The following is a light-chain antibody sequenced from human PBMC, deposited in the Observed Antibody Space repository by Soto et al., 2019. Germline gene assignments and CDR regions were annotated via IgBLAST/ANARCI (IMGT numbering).Light chain of an antibody. CDR2: AAY. Sequence: DIQMTQSASSLSASVGDRVTITCRASQSISSYLNWYQQKPGKAPKLLIYAAYSLQSGVPSRFSGSGSGTDFTLTISGLQPEDSATYYCQQYTNTNNPWMFGQGTKVEIK. J-gene: IGKJ2*01. V-gene: IGKV1-39*01. CDR1: QSISSY. CDR3: QQYTNTNNPWM.